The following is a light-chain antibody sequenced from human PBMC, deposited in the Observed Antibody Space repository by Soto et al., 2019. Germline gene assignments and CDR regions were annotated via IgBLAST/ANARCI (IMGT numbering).Light chain of an antibody. CDR2: AVS. J-gene: IGKJ4*01. CDR3: HKYNHAPT. CDR1: QGISNY. Sequence: DIQMTQSPSSLSASVGDRVTITCRASQGISNYLAWYQQKPGKVPELLIYAVSTLQSGVPSRFSGSGSGTEFSLTISGLQPEDVATYYCHKYNHAPTFGGGTKVEIK. V-gene: IGKV1-27*01.